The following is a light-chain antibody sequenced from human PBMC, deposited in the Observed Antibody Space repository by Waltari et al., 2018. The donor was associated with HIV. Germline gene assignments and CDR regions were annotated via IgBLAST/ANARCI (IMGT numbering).Light chain of an antibody. Sequence: QSALTQPASVSGSPGQSIPISCPGANTDIGLYNLVSWYRQHPDKAPQLVIYGVNTRPSGVSDRFSGSKSGNTASLTISSLQAEDEADYYCSSYTNTDILLFGGGTKLTVL. J-gene: IGLJ2*01. CDR2: GVN. CDR1: NTDIGLYNL. CDR3: SSYTNTDILL. V-gene: IGLV2-14*01.